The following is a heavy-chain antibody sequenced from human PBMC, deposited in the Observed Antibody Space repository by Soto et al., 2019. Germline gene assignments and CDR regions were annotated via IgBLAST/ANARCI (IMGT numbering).Heavy chain of an antibody. CDR3: ASTYSAIWYRFVP. J-gene: IGHJ5*02. D-gene: IGHD6-13*01. Sequence: QVTVKESGPVLVKPTETLTLTCTGSGFSFSNAGLGVSWIRQPPGKALELLAHIFSNDEKSYSTSLQSRLSFSKDTFKMQVVLMLTYIAPVDTATYSCASTYSAIWYRFVPWGQGTLVTVSS. V-gene: IGHV2-26*04. CDR1: GFSFSNAGLG. CDR2: IFSNDEK.